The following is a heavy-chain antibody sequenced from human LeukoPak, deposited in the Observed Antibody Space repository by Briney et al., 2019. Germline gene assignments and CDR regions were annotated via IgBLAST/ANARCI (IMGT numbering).Heavy chain of an antibody. D-gene: IGHD6-19*01. CDR1: GGSISSYY. CDR3: ARSFQQWLVYGP. J-gene: IGHJ5*02. CDR2: IYYSGST. V-gene: IGHV4-59*01. Sequence: SETLSLTCTVSGGSISSYYWSWLRQPPGKGLEGIGYIYYSGSTNYNPSLKSRVTISVDTSKNQFSLKLSSVTAADTAVYYCARSFQQWLVYGPWGQGTLVTVSS.